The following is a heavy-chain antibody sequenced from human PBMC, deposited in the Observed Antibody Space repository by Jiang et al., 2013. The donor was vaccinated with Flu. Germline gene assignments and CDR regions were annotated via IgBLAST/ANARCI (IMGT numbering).Heavy chain of an antibody. CDR2: INPNSGGT. CDR1: GYTFTGYY. CDR3: AREGGSYSQNNAFDI. J-gene: IGHJ3*02. D-gene: IGHD1-26*01. Sequence: VQLVESGAEVKKPGASVKVSCKASGYTFTGYYMHWVRQAPGQGLEWMGWINPNSGGTNYAQKFQGWVTMTRDTSISTAYMELSRLRSDDTAVYYCAREGGSYSQNNAFDIWAKGQWSPSLQ. V-gene: IGHV1-2*04.